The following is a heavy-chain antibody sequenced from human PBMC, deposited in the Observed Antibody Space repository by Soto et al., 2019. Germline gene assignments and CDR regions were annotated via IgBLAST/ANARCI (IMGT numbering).Heavy chain of an antibody. D-gene: IGHD2-21*02. CDR1: GYTFTSYY. V-gene: IGHV1-46*01. CDR3: ASALIVVVTAPYYYYGMDV. CDR2: INPSGGST. Sequence: ASVKVSCKASGYTFTSYYMHWVRQAPGQGLEWMGIINPSGGSTSYAQKFQGRVTMTRDTSTSTVYMELSSLRSEDTAMYYCASALIVVVTAPYYYYGMDVWSQGTTVTVSS. J-gene: IGHJ6*02.